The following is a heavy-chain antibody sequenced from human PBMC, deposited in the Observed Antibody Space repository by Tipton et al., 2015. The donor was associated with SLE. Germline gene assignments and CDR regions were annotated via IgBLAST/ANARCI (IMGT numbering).Heavy chain of an antibody. V-gene: IGHV3-64*02. J-gene: IGHJ4*02. CDR3: AREDGRSEGYSYAY. CDR1: GVSFSSYA. Sequence: SLRLSCAASGVSFSSYAMHWVRPPPGKGLEFVSAIVCTAVKTYYADSVRGRFTISRDNSNNMLFLQMGSLRAEDMAVYFCAREDGRSEGYSYAYWGQGTLVTVSS. CDR2: IVCTAVKT. D-gene: IGHD5-24*01.